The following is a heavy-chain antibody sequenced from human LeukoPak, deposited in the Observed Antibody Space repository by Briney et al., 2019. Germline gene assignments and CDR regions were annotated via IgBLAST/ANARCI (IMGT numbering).Heavy chain of an antibody. J-gene: IGHJ4*02. Sequence: GSMRLSCAASGFTFSSYEMNWVRQAPGKGLEWVSYISSSGSTIYYADSVKGRFTISRDNAKNSLYLQMNSLRAEDTAAYYCARDLYYDSSGLFGYWGQGTLVTVSS. CDR1: GFTFSSYE. CDR2: ISSSGSTI. V-gene: IGHV3-48*03. D-gene: IGHD3-22*01. CDR3: ARDLYYDSSGLFGY.